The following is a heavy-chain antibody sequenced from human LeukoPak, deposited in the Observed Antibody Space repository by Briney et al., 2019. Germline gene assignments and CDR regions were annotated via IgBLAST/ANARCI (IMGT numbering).Heavy chain of an antibody. CDR3: ARIRGSIAARPPDWSFDY. V-gene: IGHV2-70*20. J-gene: IGHJ4*02. Sequence: SGPTLVNPPQTLTLTCTFSGFSLRTRGMCVSWVRQPPGKALEWLALIAWDDDKYYSTSLKTRLTISKDTSKTQVVLTMTNMDPVDTATYYCARIRGSIAARPPDWSFDYWGQGTLVTVSS. D-gene: IGHD6-6*01. CDR1: GFSLRTRGMC. CDR2: IAWDDDK.